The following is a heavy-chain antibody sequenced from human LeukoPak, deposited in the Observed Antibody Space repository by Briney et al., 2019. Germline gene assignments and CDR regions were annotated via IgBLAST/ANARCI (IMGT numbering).Heavy chain of an antibody. CDR1: GIHLCWHW. CDR3: AGDPPPADY. V-gene: IGHV3-7*03. CDR2: IKQDGSEK. Sequence: GALRLSCGTSGIHLCWHWDGWVRQASGKGLEWVANIKQDGSEKYYVDSVKGRFTISRDNAKNSLYLQMNSLRAEDTAVYYCAGDPPPADYWGQGTLVTVSS. J-gene: IGHJ4*02.